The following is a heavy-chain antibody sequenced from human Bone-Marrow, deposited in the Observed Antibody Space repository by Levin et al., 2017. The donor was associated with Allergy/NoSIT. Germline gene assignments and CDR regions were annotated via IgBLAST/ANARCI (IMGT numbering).Heavy chain of an antibody. J-gene: IGHJ5*02. CDR2: INPNSGGT. D-gene: IGHD3-16*02. CDR1: GYTFTGYY. V-gene: IGHV1-2*02. CDR3: AAYEAWGSYRANWFDP. Sequence: ASVKVSCKASGYTFTGYYMHWVRQAPGQGLEWMGWINPNSGGTNYAQKFQGRVTMTRDTSISTAYMELSRLRSDDTAVYYCAAYEAWGSYRANWFDPWGQGTLVTVSS.